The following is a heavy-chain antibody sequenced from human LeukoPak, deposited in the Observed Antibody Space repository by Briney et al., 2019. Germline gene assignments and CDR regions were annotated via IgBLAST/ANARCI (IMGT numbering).Heavy chain of an antibody. V-gene: IGHV3-23*01. J-gene: IGHJ4*02. CDR2: IRGTGSST. D-gene: IGHD3-22*01. CDR3: TKEYDYSGYHGQGRGYFDY. CDR1: GFTFSSYA. Sequence: PGRSLRLSCGASGFTFSSYAMACVRQAPGKGLEWVSAIRGTGSSTYYADSVKGPFTISRDNSKSTLYLQMNSLRAEDTAIYFCTKEYDYSGYHGQGRGYFDYWGQGTLVTVSS.